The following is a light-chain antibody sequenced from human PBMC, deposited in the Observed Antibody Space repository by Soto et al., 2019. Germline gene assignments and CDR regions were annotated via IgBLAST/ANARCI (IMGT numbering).Light chain of an antibody. CDR2: PAS. Sequence: DIQLTQSPSFLSASVGDRVTITCRASQGISSYLAWYQQRPGKAPKLLIYPASTLRSGVPSRFSGSGSGTEFTLTISSLQPEDFASYYCQELDSYPSLTFGGGTKVEIK. J-gene: IGKJ4*01. CDR1: QGISSY. V-gene: IGKV1-9*01. CDR3: QELDSYPSLT.